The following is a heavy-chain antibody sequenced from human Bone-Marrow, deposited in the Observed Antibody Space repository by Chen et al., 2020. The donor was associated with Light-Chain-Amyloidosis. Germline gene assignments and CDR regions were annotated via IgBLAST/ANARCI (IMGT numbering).Heavy chain of an antibody. CDR1: GYTFPNYW. Sequence: GQSGPEVKKPGGSLKISCKGSGYTFPNYWIGWVRQMPGKGLEWMGVIYPDDSDARYSPSFEGQVTISADKSITTAYLQWRSLKASDTAMYYCARRRDGYNFDYWGQGTLVTVSS. D-gene: IGHD5-12*01. CDR3: ARRRDGYNFDY. CDR2: IYPDDSDA. J-gene: IGHJ4*02. V-gene: IGHV5-51*01.